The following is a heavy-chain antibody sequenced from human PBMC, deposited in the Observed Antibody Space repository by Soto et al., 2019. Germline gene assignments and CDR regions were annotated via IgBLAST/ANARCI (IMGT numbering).Heavy chain of an antibody. CDR3: AASSAIAAAGYFKF. CDR1: GDLFNNHA. Sequence: QVQLVQSGAEVKEPGSSVKVSCKASGDLFNNHAFNWVRQAPGQGLEWMGRISPLFSTTNYAQKFQGRVTIGADELTTIVYLEANNLESDDTGMYYCAASSAIAAAGYFKFWGQGTLVTVSP. J-gene: IGHJ4*02. V-gene: IGHV1-69*01. CDR2: ISPLFSTT. D-gene: IGHD6-13*01.